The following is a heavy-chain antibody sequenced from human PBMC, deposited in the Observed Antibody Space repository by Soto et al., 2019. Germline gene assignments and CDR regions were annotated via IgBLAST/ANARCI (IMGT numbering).Heavy chain of an antibody. CDR3: TTDSYITNIIVRFDY. CDR2: VKSKTDGGTT. D-gene: IGHD1-20*01. Sequence: GGSLRLSCAASGVIFSNAWINWVRQAPGKGLEWVGRVKSKTDGGTTDFAAPVKGRFAISRDDSRNMVYLEMNSLKTEDTAIYYCTTDSYITNIIVRFDYWGHGTLVTVSS. J-gene: IGHJ4*01. V-gene: IGHV3-15*07. CDR1: GVIFSNAW.